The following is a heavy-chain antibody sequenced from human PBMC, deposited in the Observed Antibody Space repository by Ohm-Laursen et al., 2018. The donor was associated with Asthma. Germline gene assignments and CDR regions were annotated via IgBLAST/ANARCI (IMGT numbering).Heavy chain of an antibody. J-gene: IGHJ5*02. CDR3: AKVRRHCTDTTCYSMGFDP. D-gene: IGHD2-2*01. CDR2: ISSSSSTL. V-gene: IGHV3-48*01. Sequence: SLRLSCAASGFTINSYDMYWVRQAPGKGLEWVSYISSSSSTLYYADSVKGRFTVSRGNAKNSLYLQVHSLRAEDTAVYYCAKVRRHCTDTTCYSMGFDPWGQGTLLTVSS. CDR1: GFTINSYD.